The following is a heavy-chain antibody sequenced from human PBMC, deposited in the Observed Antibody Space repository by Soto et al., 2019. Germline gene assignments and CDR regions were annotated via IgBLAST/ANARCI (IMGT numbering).Heavy chain of an antibody. Sequence: PGESLKISCAASGFTVSGHHMTWVRQAPGRGPEWVSTMYPRGNTFYADSVKGRFTISRDNSQNMVYLQMNSLRAEDTAVYYCARGVDTAKAGYWGQGIMVTVSS. CDR3: ARGVDTAKAGY. J-gene: IGHJ4*02. V-gene: IGHV3-53*01. CDR2: MYPRGNT. D-gene: IGHD5-18*01. CDR1: GFTVSGHH.